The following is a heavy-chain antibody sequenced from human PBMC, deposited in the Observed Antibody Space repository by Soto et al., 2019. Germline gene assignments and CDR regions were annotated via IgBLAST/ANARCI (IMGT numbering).Heavy chain of an antibody. CDR1: GGSMISYY. CDR3: ARRRGYSYGYYYYGMDV. J-gene: IGHJ6*02. Sequence: SETLSLTCTVSGGSMISYYWSWIRQPPGRGLEWIGFIYYAGSTKYNPSLNSRVTISVDTSKNQFSLKLSSVTAADTAVYYCARRRGYSYGYYYYGMDVWGQGTTVTVSS. CDR2: IYYAGST. V-gene: IGHV4-59*08. D-gene: IGHD5-18*01.